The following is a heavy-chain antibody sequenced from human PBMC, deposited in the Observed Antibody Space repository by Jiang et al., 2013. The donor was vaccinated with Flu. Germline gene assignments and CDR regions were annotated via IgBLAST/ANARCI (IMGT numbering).Heavy chain of an antibody. CDR1: GGSISSSNW. CDR3: ATRDSGLLGWFDP. J-gene: IGHJ5*02. D-gene: IGHD3-10*01. V-gene: IGHV4-4*02. Sequence: LLKPSGTLSLTCAVSGGSISSSNWWSWVRQTPEKGLEWIGEIYYSGSTNYNPSLKSRVSISVDKSKNQFSLKLSSVTAADTAVYYCATRDSGLLGWFDPWGQGTLVTVSS. CDR2: IYYSGST.